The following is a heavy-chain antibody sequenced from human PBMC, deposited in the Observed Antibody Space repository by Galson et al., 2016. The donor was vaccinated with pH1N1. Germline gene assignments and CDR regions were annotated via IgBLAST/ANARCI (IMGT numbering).Heavy chain of an antibody. Sequence: SVKVSCKAFGGTFTSYTITWVRQAPGQGLEWMGRMIPILGLSNYAQKFQGRVTITADKSRSTAYMELSSLKSEDMAVYFCARARGHAAMDPFDFWGQGTLVTVSS. CDR1: GGTFTSYT. D-gene: IGHD5-18*01. V-gene: IGHV1-69*02. CDR3: ARARGHAAMDPFDF. J-gene: IGHJ4*02. CDR2: MIPILGLS.